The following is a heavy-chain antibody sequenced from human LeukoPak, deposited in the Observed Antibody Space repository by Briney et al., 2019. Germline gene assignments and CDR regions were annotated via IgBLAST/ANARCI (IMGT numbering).Heavy chain of an antibody. V-gene: IGHV4-4*09. CDR1: GGSISSYY. D-gene: IGHD2-15*01. CDR3: ARHGYCSGGSCGRWFDP. CDR2: IYSSGST. J-gene: IGHJ5*02. Sequence: SETLSLTCTVSGGSISSYYWSWIRQPPGKGLECIGYIYSSGSTNDNPSLKSRVTISVDMSKNQFSLKLSSVTAAGTAVYYCARHGYCSGGSCGRWFDPWGQGTLVTVSS.